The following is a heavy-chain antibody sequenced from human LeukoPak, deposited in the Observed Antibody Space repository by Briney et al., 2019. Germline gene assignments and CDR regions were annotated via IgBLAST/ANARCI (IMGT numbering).Heavy chain of an antibody. CDR2: IYHSGST. V-gene: IGHV4-30-2*01. Sequence: SENLSLTCAVFGVSISSGDYSWSWIRQPPGKGLEWIGYIYHSGSTLYNPSLKSRVTMSIDRSKNQFSLKLSSVTAADTAVYYCARESGSYDSSGYYKSYYYYYMDVWGKGTTVTVSS. CDR1: GVSISSGDYS. J-gene: IGHJ6*03. CDR3: ARESGSYDSSGYYKSYYYYYMDV. D-gene: IGHD3-22*01.